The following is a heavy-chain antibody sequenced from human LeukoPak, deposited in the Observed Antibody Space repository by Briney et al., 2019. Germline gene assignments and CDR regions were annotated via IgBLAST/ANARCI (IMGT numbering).Heavy chain of an antibody. CDR2: INGDGSST. J-gene: IGHJ4*02. CDR3: TRSNGDAFYFDF. Sequence: PGGSLRLSCEASGFTFSIYWLHWVRQAPGKGLVWVSRINGDGSSTAYADSVKGRFTISRDNAKNTLYLQMNSLRAEDTAVYFCTRSNGDAFYFDFWGQETLVTVSS. D-gene: IGHD2-8*01. V-gene: IGHV3-74*01. CDR1: GFTFSIYW.